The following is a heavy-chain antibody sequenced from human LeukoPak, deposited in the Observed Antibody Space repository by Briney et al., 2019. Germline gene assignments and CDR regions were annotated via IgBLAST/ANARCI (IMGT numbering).Heavy chain of an antibody. CDR2: IRSKAYGGTT. CDR3: TRDVGATYFDY. V-gene: IGHV3-49*04. CDR1: GFTFGDYA. D-gene: IGHD1-26*01. Sequence: GGSLRLSCTASGFTFGDYAMSWVRQAPGKGLEWVGFIRSKAYGGTTEYAASVKGRFTISRDDSKSIAYLQMNSLKTEDTAMYYCTRDVGATYFDYWGQGTLVTVSS. J-gene: IGHJ4*02.